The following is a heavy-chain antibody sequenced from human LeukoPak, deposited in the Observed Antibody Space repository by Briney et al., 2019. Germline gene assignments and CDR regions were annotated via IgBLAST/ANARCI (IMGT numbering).Heavy chain of an antibody. D-gene: IGHD2-2*01. CDR2: IYYSGST. Sequence: SETLSLTCTVSGGSISSGDYYWSWIRQPPGTGLEWIGSIYYSGSTYYNPSLKSRVTISVDRSKNQFSLKLSSVTAADTAVYYCARDAGPQYQPQEIAFDIWGQGTMVTVSS. CDR3: ARDAGPQYQPQEIAFDI. CDR1: GGSISSGDYY. V-gene: IGHV4-39*07. J-gene: IGHJ3*02.